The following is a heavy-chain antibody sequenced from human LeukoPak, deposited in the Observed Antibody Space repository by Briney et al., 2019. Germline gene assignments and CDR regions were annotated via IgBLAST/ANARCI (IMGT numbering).Heavy chain of an antibody. J-gene: IGHJ3*02. CDR3: ARDVAVNAFDI. CDR2: IYYSGST. Sequence: SETLSLTCTASGGSISSYYWSWIRQPPGKGLEWIGYIYYSGSTNYNPSLKSRVTISVDTSKNQFSLKLSSVTAADTAVYYCARDVAVNAFDIWGQGTMVTVSS. CDR1: GGSISSYY. V-gene: IGHV4-59*01. D-gene: IGHD6-19*01.